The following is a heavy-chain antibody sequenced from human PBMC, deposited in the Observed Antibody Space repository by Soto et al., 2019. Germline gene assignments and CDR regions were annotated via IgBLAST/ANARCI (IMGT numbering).Heavy chain of an antibody. CDR1: GFTFSDAW. Sequence: EVPLVESGGGLVKPGESLRLSCAASGFTFSDAWLNWVRQAPGKGLEWVGRIKTKNDGATIDYAAPVKGRFILSRDDSQNMLYLQMNSLKTEDAAVYFCIAETAWKLTWSDYWGQGTLVTVSS. CDR3: IAETAWKLTWSDY. J-gene: IGHJ4*02. V-gene: IGHV3-15*07. CDR2: IKTKNDGATI. D-gene: IGHD1-1*01.